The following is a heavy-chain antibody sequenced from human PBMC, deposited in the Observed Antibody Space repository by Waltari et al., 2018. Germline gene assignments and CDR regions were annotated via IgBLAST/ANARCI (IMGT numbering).Heavy chain of an antibody. CDR3: AKVSGSIRDRRGSPPGDY. J-gene: IGHJ4*02. Sequence: QVHLVESGGGVVPPGRSLRLSCAASGFTFSSYGMTWVRQAPGKGLEWVALISYDGSNKYYADSVKGRFTISRDNSKNTLYLQMSSLRAEDTAVYYCAKVSGSIRDRRGSPPGDYWGQGTLVTVSS. V-gene: IGHV3-30*18. D-gene: IGHD3-10*01. CDR2: ISYDGSNK. CDR1: GFTFSSYG.